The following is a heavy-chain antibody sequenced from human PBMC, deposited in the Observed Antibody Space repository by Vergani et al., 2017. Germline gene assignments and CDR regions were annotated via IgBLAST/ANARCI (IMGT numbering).Heavy chain of an antibody. CDR1: GFTFSSYG. J-gene: IGHJ1*01. CDR2: ISDDGSNK. D-gene: IGHD4-17*01. V-gene: IGHV3-30*18. Sequence: QVQLVESGGGVVQPGRSLRLSCAASGFTFSSYGMHWVRQAPGKGLEWVAVISDDGSNKYYADSVKGRFTISRDNSKNTLYLQMNSLRAEDTAVYYCAKGGDGDSPVGYFQHWGQGTLVTVSS. CDR3: AKGGDGDSPVGYFQH.